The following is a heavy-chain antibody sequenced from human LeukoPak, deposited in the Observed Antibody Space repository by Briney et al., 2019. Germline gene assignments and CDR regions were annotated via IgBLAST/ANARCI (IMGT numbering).Heavy chain of an antibody. J-gene: IGHJ4*02. CDR2: IYSGGST. D-gene: IGHD1-26*01. V-gene: IGHV3-53*01. CDR3: ARGVHSGSYGY. CDR1: GFTVSSNY. Sequence: PGGSLRLSCAASGFTVSSNYMSWVRQAPGKGLEWVSVIYSGGSTYYADSVKGRITISRDNSKNTLYLQMNSLRAEDTAVYYCARGVHSGSYGYWGQGTLVTVSS.